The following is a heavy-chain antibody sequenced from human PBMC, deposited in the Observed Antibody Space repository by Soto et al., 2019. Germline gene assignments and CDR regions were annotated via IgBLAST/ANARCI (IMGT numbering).Heavy chain of an antibody. CDR1: GFTFGDYA. J-gene: IGHJ4*02. Sequence: PGGSLRLSCTASGFTFGDYAMSWVRQAPGKGLEWVGFIRSKAYGGTTEYAASVKGRFTISRDDSKSIAYLQMNSLKTEDTAVYYFTVGGQWLKQDYWGQGTLVTVSS. CDR2: IRSKAYGGTT. D-gene: IGHD6-19*01. V-gene: IGHV3-49*04. CDR3: TVGGQWLKQDY.